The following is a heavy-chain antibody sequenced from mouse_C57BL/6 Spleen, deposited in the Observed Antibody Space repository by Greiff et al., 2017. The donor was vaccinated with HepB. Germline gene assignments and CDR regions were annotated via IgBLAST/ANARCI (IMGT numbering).Heavy chain of an antibody. J-gene: IGHJ4*01. CDR3: ARANYYGSSYAMDY. D-gene: IGHD1-1*01. CDR1: GYTFTSYT. V-gene: IGHV1-4*01. CDR2: INPSSGYT. Sequence: VQRVESGAELARPGASVKMSCKASGYTFTSYTMHWVKQRPGQGLEWIGYINPSSGYTKYNQKFKDKATLTADKSSSTAYMQLSSLTSEDSAVYYCARANYYGSSYAMDYWGQGTSVTVSS.